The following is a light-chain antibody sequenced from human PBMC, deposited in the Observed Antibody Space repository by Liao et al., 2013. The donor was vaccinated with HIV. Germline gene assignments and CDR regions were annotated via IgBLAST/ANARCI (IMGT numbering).Light chain of an antibody. V-gene: IGLV3-21*01. CDR1: NIGRKS. Sequence: SYVLTQPPSVSVAPGQTARITCGGINIGRKSVHWYQQKAGQAPVLFIANESDRPSGIPERISGSNSGNTATLTISRVEAGDEADYYCQAWDSNSWVFGGGTELTVL. J-gene: IGLJ3*02. CDR3: QAWDSNSWV. CDR2: NES.